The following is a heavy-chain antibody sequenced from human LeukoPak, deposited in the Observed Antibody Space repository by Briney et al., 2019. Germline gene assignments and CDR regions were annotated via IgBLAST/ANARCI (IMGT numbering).Heavy chain of an antibody. Sequence: GGSLRLSCAASGFTFSTFWMHWVRQAPEKGLVWVSGINSDGSSTSYADAVKGRFTISRDNAENTLYLQMNSLRAEDTAVYYCARVGIQRYFDYWGQGTLVTVSS. CDR3: ARVGIQRYFDY. J-gene: IGHJ4*02. V-gene: IGHV3-74*01. D-gene: IGHD5-18*01. CDR2: INSDGSST. CDR1: GFTFSTFW.